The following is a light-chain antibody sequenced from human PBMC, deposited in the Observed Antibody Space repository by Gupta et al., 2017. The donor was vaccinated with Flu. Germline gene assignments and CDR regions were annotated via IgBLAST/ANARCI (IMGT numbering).Light chain of an antibody. V-gene: IGKV4-1*01. CDR1: QSVLYSSNNKNY. J-gene: IGKJ1*01. CDR2: WAS. CDR3: QQYYSTPWT. Sequence: NFKSSQSVLYSSNNKNYLAWYQQKPGQPPKLLIYWASTRESGVPDRFSGSGSGADFTLTISSLQAEDVAVYYCQQYYSTPWTFGRGTKVEIK.